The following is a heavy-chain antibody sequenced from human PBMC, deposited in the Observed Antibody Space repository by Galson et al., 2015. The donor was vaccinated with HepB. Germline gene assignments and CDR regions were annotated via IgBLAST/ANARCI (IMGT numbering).Heavy chain of an antibody. CDR3: ATSLVPAAIKVWLGY. J-gene: IGHJ4*02. CDR2: IIPILGIA. CDR1: GGTFSSYA. Sequence: SVKVSCKASGGTFSSYAISWVRQAPGQGLEWMGRIIPILGIANYAQKFQGRVTITADKSTSTAYMELSSLRSEDTAVYYCATSLVPAAIKVWLGYWGQGTLVTVSS. V-gene: IGHV1-69*04. D-gene: IGHD2-2*02.